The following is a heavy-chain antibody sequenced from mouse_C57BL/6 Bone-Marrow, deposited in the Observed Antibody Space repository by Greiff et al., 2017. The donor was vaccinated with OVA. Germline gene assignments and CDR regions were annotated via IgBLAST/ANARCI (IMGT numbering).Heavy chain of an antibody. V-gene: IGHV1-5*01. D-gene: IGHD1-1*01. CDR1: GYTFTSYW. Sequence: SGPVLARPGASVKMSCKTSGYTFTSYWMHWVKQRPGQGLEWIGAIYPGNSDTSYNQKFKGKAKLTAVTSDSTAYMELSSLTNEDSAVYYCTSDGSSYGYAMDYWGQGTSVTVSS. CDR3: TSDGSSYGYAMDY. CDR2: IYPGNSDT. J-gene: IGHJ4*01.